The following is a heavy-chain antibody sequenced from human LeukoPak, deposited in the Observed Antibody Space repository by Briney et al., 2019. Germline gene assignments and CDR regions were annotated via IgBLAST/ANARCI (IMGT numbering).Heavy chain of an antibody. CDR2: IIPIFGTA. J-gene: IGHJ5*02. D-gene: IGHD2-2*01. CDR3: ARAPTRDCSSTSCYHWFDP. Sequence: GASVKVSCKASGGTFSSYAISWVRQAPGQGLEWMGGIIPIFGTANYAQKFQGRVTITTDESTSTAYMELSSLRSEDTAVYYCARAPTRDCSSTSCYHWFDPWGQGTLVTVSS. V-gene: IGHV1-69*05. CDR1: GGTFSSYA.